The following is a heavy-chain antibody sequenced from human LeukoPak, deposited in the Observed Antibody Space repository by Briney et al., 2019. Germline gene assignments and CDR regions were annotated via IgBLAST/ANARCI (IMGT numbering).Heavy chain of an antibody. D-gene: IGHD3-10*01. V-gene: IGHV1-2*02. J-gene: IGHJ4*02. Sequence: GASVKASCKASGYTFTSYGISWVRQAPGQGLEWMGWINPDSGDTHYAQKFQGGVTMTRDTSINTVYLELSSLTSDDTAVYYCARVSQRGFGEYDYWGQGTLVTVSS. CDR1: GYTFTSYG. CDR2: INPDSGDT. CDR3: ARVSQRGFGEYDY.